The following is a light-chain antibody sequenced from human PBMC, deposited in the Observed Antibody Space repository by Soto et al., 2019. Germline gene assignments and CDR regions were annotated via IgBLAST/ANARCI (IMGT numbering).Light chain of an antibody. CDR3: QQYDNLPLT. V-gene: IGKV1-33*01. CDR2: DAS. J-gene: IGKJ4*01. CDR1: QDISNY. Sequence: DIQMTQSPSSLSASVGDRVTITCQASQDISNYLNWYQQKPGKAPKLLIYDASNLETGVPSRFSGSGSGTDFPLPISSPQPEDIATYYCQQYDNLPLTFGGGTKVEIK.